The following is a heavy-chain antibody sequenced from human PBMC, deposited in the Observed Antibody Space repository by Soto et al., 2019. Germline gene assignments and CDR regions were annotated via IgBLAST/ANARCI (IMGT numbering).Heavy chain of an antibody. CDR1: GYNFIYW. D-gene: IGHD2-21*02. CDR3: ARKDCSALLIFDL. Sequence: GESLQISFKGSGYNFIYWSAWVRQMPGRGLEWMGVIHPGDSDTRYSPSFQGQVTITADTSISTAYLQWSSLKASDTAIYYCARKDCSALLIFDLWGLGNLFTVSS. J-gene: IGHJ4*02. CDR2: IHPGDSDT. V-gene: IGHV5-51*01.